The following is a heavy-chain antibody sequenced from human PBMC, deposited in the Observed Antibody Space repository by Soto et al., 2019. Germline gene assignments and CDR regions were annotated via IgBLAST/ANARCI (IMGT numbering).Heavy chain of an antibody. D-gene: IGHD6-19*01. CDR1: GYTFTSYD. J-gene: IGHJ4*02. V-gene: IGHV1-8*01. CDR3: ASGGIIGVAGTGY. Sequence: QVQLVQSGAEVKKPGASVKVSCKASGYTFTSYDINWARQATGQGLEWMGWMNPNSGNTDYAQKFQGRATMTRNTSIGTAYMELSTLRSEDTAVYYCASGGIIGVAGTGYWGQGALVTVSS. CDR2: MNPNSGNT.